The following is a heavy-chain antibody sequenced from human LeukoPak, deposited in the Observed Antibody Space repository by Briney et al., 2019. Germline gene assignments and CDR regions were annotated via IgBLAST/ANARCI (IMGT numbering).Heavy chain of an antibody. Sequence: GGSLRLSCAASGFTFSSQWMSWVRQAPGKGLEWVANVNQGGTEKYYVDSVKGRFTISRDNAENSLYLQMNSLRAEDTAVYYCARAPLYCSSTSCYAENWFDPWGQGTLVTVSS. CDR2: VNQGGTEK. D-gene: IGHD2-2*01. CDR3: ARAPLYCSSTSCYAENWFDP. CDR1: GFTFSSQW. V-gene: IGHV3-7*01. J-gene: IGHJ5*02.